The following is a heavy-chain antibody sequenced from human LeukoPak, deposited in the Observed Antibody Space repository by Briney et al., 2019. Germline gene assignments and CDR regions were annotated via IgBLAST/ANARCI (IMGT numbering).Heavy chain of an antibody. J-gene: IGHJ5*02. CDR1: GGSISTYY. D-gene: IGHD6-13*01. V-gene: IGHV4-4*08. CDR3: ARDGVAAAAKPWFDP. CDR2: IYSSGST. Sequence: SETLPLTCTVSGGSISTYYWNWIRQPPGKGLEWIGYIYSSGSTNYNPSLKSRVTISVDTSKNQFSLKLSSVTAADTAVYYCARDGVAAAAKPWFDPWGQGTLVTVSS.